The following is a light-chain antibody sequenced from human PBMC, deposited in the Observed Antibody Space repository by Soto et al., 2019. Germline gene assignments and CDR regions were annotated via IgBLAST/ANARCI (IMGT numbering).Light chain of an antibody. J-gene: IGKJ1*01. CDR2: GAS. Sequence: EIVLTQSPGTLSSSPGERATLSCRASQSVSFNYVAWYQQKPGQAPRLLVHGASTRVTGIPDRFTGSGSETDFTLTISRLEPEDFAVYFCQQYGTTPRTFGQGTKVEVK. V-gene: IGKV3-20*01. CDR1: QSVSFNY. CDR3: QQYGTTPRT.